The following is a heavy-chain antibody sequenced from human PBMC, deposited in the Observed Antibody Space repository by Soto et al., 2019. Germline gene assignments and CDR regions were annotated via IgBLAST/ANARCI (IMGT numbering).Heavy chain of an antibody. Sequence: QVQLQESGPGLVKPSETLSLTCTVSGGSISSYYWSWIRQPPGKGLEWIGYIYYSGSTNYNPSLKNRVPISVDTSKNQFSLKLSSVTAADTAVYYCARDPGYYYDSSCRSGFDIWGQGTMVTVSS. J-gene: IGHJ3*02. CDR2: IYYSGST. CDR1: GGSISSYY. V-gene: IGHV4-59*01. CDR3: ARDPGYYYDSSCRSGFDI. D-gene: IGHD3-22*01.